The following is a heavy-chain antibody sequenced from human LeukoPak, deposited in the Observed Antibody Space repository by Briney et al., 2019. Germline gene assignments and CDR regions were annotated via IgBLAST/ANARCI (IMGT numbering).Heavy chain of an antibody. V-gene: IGHV4-34*01. Sequence: SETLSLTCAVYGGSFSGYYWSWIRQPPGKGLEWIGEINHSGSTNYNPSLKSRVTISVDTSKNQFSLKLSSVTAADTAVYYCARGRGDTAMVIEGFDYWGQGTLVTVSS. CDR1: GGSFSGYY. J-gene: IGHJ4*02. CDR3: ARGRGDTAMVIEGFDY. CDR2: INHSGST. D-gene: IGHD5-18*01.